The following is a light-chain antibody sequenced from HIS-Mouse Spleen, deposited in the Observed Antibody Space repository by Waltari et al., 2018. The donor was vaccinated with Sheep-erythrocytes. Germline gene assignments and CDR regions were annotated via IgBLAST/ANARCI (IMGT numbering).Light chain of an antibody. Sequence: SYELTQPPSVSVSPGQTARITCSGDALPNKYAYLYQQKPGQAPVLVVYDDSDRPSGIPERFSGSNSGNTATLTISRVEAGDEADYYCQVWDSSSDPVVFGGGTKLTVL. CDR3: QVWDSSSDPVV. CDR1: ALPNKY. V-gene: IGLV3-21*02. J-gene: IGLJ2*01. CDR2: DDS.